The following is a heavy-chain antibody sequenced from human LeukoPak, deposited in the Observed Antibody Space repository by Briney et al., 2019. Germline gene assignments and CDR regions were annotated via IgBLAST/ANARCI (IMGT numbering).Heavy chain of an antibody. D-gene: IGHD6-6*01. J-gene: IGHJ6*03. V-gene: IGHV4-38-2*02. CDR3: ARIEYSSSRYYYYYMDV. CDR2: IYHSGST. CDR1: GYSISSGYY. Sequence: SETLSLTCTVSGYSISSGYYWGWIRQPPGKGLEWIGSIYHSGSTYYNLSLKSRVTISVDTSKNQFSLKLSSVTAADTAVYYCARIEYSSSRYYYYYMDVWGRGTTVTVSS.